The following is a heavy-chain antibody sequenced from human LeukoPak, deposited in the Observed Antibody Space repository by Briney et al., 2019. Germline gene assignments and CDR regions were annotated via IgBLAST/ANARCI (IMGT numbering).Heavy chain of an antibody. CDR2: ISGRGDST. J-gene: IGHJ4*02. Sequence: PGGSLRLSCAASGFTFSSYAMSWVRQAPGKGLEWVSTISGRGDSTYYADSVKGRFTISRDNSKNTLYLEMNSLRAEDTAVYYCAKEKVGAAKNGGFDYWGQGTLVTVSS. D-gene: IGHD2-15*01. V-gene: IGHV3-23*01. CDR1: GFTFSSYA. CDR3: AKEKVGAAKNGGFDY.